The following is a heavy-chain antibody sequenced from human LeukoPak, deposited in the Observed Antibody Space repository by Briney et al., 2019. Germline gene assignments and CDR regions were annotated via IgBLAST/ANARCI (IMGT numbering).Heavy chain of an antibody. CDR1: GYTLTSYG. CDR2: ISSYNGNT. CDR3: ARGSFPSDDILTGPFDN. J-gene: IGHJ4*02. V-gene: IGHV1-18*01. D-gene: IGHD3-9*01. Sequence: ASVKVSCKASGYTLTSYGISWVRQAPGQGLEWMGWISSYNGNTNYAQKLQGRATMTTDTSTGTAYMELRSLRSDDTAVYYCARGSFPSDDILTGPFDNWGQGTLVTVSS.